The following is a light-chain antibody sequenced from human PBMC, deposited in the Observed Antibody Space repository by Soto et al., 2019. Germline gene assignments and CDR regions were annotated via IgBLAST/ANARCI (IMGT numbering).Light chain of an antibody. V-gene: IGKV3-20*01. CDR2: GAS. J-gene: IGKJ5*01. CDR3: QQYGSSPMT. CDR1: QSGSSY. Sequence: EMVLTQSPATLSLSPGERASLSCRASQSGSSYLACYQQKPVQAPRLLIYGASSRATGIPDRFSGSGSGTDFTLTISRLEPEDFAVYYCQQYGSSPMTFGQGTRLEIK.